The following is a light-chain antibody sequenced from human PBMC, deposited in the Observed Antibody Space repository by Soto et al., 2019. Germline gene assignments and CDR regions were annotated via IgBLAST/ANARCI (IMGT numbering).Light chain of an antibody. CDR2: GAS. CDR1: QSVSSSS. J-gene: IGKJ5*01. CDR3: QQYGSSLAIT. V-gene: IGKV3-20*01. Sequence: VLTQSPGTLSLSPGERATLSCRASQSVSSSSLAWYQQKPGQAPRLLIYGASSRATGIPDRFSGSGSGTDFTLTISRLEPEDFAVYYCQQYGSSLAITFGQGTRLEIK.